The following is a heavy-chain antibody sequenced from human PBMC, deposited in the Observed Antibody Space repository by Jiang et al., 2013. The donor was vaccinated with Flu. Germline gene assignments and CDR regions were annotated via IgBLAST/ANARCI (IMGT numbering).Heavy chain of an antibody. J-gene: IGHJ4*02. CDR2: MNPNSGNT. CDR3: ARGGYFDWFPSDY. V-gene: IGHV1-8*01. Sequence: QGLEWMGWMNPNSGNTGYAQKFQGRVTMTRNTSISTAYMELSSLRSEDTAAYYCARGGYFDWFPSDYWGQGTLVTVSS. D-gene: IGHD3-9*01.